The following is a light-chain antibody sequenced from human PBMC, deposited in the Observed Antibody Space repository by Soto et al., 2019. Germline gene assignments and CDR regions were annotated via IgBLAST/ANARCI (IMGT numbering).Light chain of an antibody. V-gene: IGKV3D-15*01. J-gene: IGKJ2*01. Sequence: DIVLTQSPATLSLSPGERATLSCRASQTIGRNLAWYQQKPGQAPRLLIYGASTRATGIPPRFSGSGSGTEFALTISSLQSEDFAVYFCQEYNIWPYTFGQGTKLAIK. CDR2: GAS. CDR1: QTIGRN. CDR3: QEYNIWPYT.